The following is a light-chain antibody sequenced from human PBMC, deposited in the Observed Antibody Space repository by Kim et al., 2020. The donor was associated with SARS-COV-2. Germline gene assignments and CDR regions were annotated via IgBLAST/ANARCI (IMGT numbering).Light chain of an antibody. V-gene: IGKV1-5*03. J-gene: IGKJ1*01. Sequence: IGDWLAWYQQKPGRAPKLLIHKASSLETGVSSRFSGSGSGTEFTLTITSLRPDDFAVYYCQRYNTDPWTFGQGTKVDIK. CDR2: KAS. CDR1: IGDW. CDR3: QRYNTDPWT.